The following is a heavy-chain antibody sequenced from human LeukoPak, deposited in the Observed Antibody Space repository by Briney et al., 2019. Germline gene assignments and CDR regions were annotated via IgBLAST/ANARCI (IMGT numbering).Heavy chain of an antibody. D-gene: IGHD3-10*01. Sequence: PGGSLTLSCAASGFTFSSYEMNWVRQAPGTGLEWVSYISSSGSTIYYADSVKGRFTISRDNAKNSLYLQMNSLRAEDTAVYYCARLTASGRESKYFDYWGQGTLVTVSS. CDR2: ISSSGSTI. CDR1: GFTFSSYE. J-gene: IGHJ4*02. CDR3: ARLTASGRESKYFDY. V-gene: IGHV3-48*03.